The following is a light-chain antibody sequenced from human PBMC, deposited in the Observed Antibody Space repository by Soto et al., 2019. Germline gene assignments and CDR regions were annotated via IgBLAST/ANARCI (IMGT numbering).Light chain of an antibody. V-gene: IGKV3-20*01. CDR1: QSVSSNY. CDR2: GAS. J-gene: IGKJ1*01. CDR3: QQYGISPRT. Sequence: EIVLTQSPGTLFLSPGERATLSCRTSQSVSSNYLAWYQQKPGQAPRLFIYGASSRATGIPDRFSGSGSGTDFTLTISRLEPEDFAVYYCQQYGISPRTFGQGTKVEIK.